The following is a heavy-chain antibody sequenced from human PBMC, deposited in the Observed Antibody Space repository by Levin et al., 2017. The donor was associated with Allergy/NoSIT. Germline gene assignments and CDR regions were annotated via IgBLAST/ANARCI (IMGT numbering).Heavy chain of an antibody. Sequence: GGSLRLSCAASGFTFSSHWMHWVRQAPGRGLVWVSRIDTDGSSTDYADSVKGRFTISRDNAKNTLYLQMNSLRAEDTAVYYCARADGGNLYFDYWGQGTLVTVSS. D-gene: IGHD4-23*01. CDR3: ARADGGNLYFDY. V-gene: IGHV3-74*01. CDR1: GFTFSSHW. CDR2: IDTDGSST. J-gene: IGHJ4*02.